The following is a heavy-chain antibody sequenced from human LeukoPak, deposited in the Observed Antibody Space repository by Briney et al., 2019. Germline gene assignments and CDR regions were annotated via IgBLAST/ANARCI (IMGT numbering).Heavy chain of an antibody. CDR2: IYPGDSDT. D-gene: IGHD5-24*01. CDR3: ARHEQMAEPNFDY. V-gene: IGHV5-51*01. J-gene: IGHJ4*02. Sequence: GGSLRLSCKGSGYSFTSYWIGWVRQMPGKGLEWMGIIYPGDSDTRYSPSFQGQVTISADKSISTAYLQWSSLKASDTAMYYCARHEQMAEPNFDYWGQGTLVTVSS. CDR1: GYSFTSYW.